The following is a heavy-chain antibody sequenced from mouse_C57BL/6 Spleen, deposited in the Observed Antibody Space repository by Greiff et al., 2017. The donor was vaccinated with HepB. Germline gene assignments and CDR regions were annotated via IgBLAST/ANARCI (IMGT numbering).Heavy chain of an antibody. V-gene: IGHV1-81*01. CDR2: IYPRSGNT. J-gene: IGHJ3*01. D-gene: IGHD2-4*01. CDR1: GYTFTSYG. Sequence: QVHVKQSGAEPARPGASVKLSCKASGYTFTSYGISWVKQRTGQGLEWIGEIYPRSGNTYYNEKFKGKATLTADKSSSTAYMELRSLTSEDSAVYFCARGDYDDASFAYWGQGTLVTVSA. CDR3: ARGDYDDASFAY.